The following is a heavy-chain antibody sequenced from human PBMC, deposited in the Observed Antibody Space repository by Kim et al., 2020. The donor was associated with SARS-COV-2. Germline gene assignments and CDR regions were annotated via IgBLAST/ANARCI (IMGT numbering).Heavy chain of an antibody. D-gene: IGHD6-13*01. CDR1: GFTFSTHG. CDR3: AKGVAAAGYYGMDV. V-gene: IGHV3-33*03. Sequence: GGSLRLSCVASGFTFSTHGMYWVRQGPGKGLEWVAYIWYDGSNEDYGDSVKGRFTISRDNSKRTLYLEMNSLRVDDTAVYYCAKGVAAAGYYGMDVWGQGTRVSVSS. CDR2: IWYDGSNE. J-gene: IGHJ6*02.